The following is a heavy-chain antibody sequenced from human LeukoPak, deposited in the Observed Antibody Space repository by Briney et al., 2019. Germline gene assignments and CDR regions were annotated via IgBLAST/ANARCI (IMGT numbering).Heavy chain of an antibody. V-gene: IGHV3-73*01. D-gene: IGHD3-10*01. J-gene: IGHJ4*02. Sequence: KVSCKASGGTFSGSAMHWVRQASGKGLEWVGRIRSKANSYATAYAASVKGRFTISRDDSKNTAYLQMNSLKTEDTAVYYCTSSRAGGFDYWGQGTLVTVSS. CDR1: GGTFSGSA. CDR3: TSSRAGGFDY. CDR2: IRSKANSYAT.